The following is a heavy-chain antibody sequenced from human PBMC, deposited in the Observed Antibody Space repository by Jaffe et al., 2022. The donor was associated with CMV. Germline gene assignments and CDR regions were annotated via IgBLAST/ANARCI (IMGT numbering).Heavy chain of an antibody. Sequence: EVQLVESGGGLVKPGGSLRLSCAASGFTFSSYSMNWVRQAPGKGLEWVSSISSSSSYIYYADSVKGRFTISRDNAKNSLYLQMNSLRAEDTAVYYCALKGGIVYYDFWSGYTTWGQGTLVTVSS. V-gene: IGHV3-21*01. CDR1: GFTFSSYS. J-gene: IGHJ5*02. CDR3: ALKGGIVYYDFWSGYTT. D-gene: IGHD3-3*01. CDR2: ISSSSSYI.